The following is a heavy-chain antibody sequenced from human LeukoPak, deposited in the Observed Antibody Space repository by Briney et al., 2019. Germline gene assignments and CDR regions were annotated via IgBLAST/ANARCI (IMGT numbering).Heavy chain of an antibody. D-gene: IGHD3-9*01. V-gene: IGHV4-4*07. CDR1: GGSISSYY. CDR2: IYTSGST. Sequence: PSETLSLTCTVSGGSISSYYWSWIRQPAGKGLEWIGRIYTSGSTNYNPSLKSRVTMSVDTSKNPFSLKLSSVTAADTAVYYCAREGDDILTGYPARNFDYWGQGTLVSVSS. CDR3: AREGDDILTGYPARNFDY. J-gene: IGHJ4*02.